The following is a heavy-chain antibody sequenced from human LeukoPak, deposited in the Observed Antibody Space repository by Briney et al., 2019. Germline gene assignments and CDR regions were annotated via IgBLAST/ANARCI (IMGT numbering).Heavy chain of an antibody. D-gene: IGHD3-9*01. CDR3: ARGELERDILTGYYISSQGSPSFDY. Sequence: PGGSLRLSCAASGFTFSSYWMSWVRQAPGKGLEWVANIKQDGSEKYYVDSVKGRFTISRDNAKNSLYLQMNSPRAEDTAVYYCARGELERDILTGYYISSQGSPSFDYWGQGTLVTVSS. CDR1: GFTFSSYW. CDR2: IKQDGSEK. J-gene: IGHJ4*02. V-gene: IGHV3-7*01.